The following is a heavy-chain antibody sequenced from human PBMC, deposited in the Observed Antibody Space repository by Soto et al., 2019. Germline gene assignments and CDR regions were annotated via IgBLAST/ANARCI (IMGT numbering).Heavy chain of an antibody. Sequence: GGSLRLSCAGTGFTFGSYAMNWVRQAPGKGLEWVSIIYNGGRPDYADSVKGRFTVSRDNSKNTLYLQMNSLRVEDTGVYYCAREEGSAYNFGYGMDVWGQGTTVTVSS. CDR1: GFTFGSYA. CDR3: AREEGSAYNFGYGMDV. V-gene: IGHV3-53*01. D-gene: IGHD5-18*01. J-gene: IGHJ6*02. CDR2: IYNGGRP.